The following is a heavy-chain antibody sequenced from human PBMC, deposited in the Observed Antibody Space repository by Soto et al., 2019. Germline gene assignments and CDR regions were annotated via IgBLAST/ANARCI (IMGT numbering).Heavy chain of an antibody. Sequence: GGSLRLSCAASGFTFSSYSMNWVRQAPGKGLEWVSSISSSSSYIYYADSVKGRFTISRDNAKNSLYLQMNSLRAEDTAVYYCARDQQWLVRHMDVWGQGTTVTVSS. CDR3: ARDQQWLVRHMDV. V-gene: IGHV3-21*01. J-gene: IGHJ6*02. D-gene: IGHD6-19*01. CDR2: ISSSSSYI. CDR1: GFTFSSYS.